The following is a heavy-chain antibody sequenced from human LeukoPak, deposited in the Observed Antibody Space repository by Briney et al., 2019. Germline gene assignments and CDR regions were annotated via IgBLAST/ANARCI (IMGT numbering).Heavy chain of an antibody. J-gene: IGHJ4*02. Sequence: SQTLSLTCAISGDSVSSNSAAWNWISQPPSKGLEWMGRTYYRSKRYNDYAVSVKSRITINPDTSKNQFSLQLNSVTPEDTAVYYCARSSYYYDSSGYFLPVDYWGQGTLVTVSS. CDR3: ARSSYYYDSSGYFLPVDY. D-gene: IGHD3-22*01. CDR2: TYYRSKRYN. V-gene: IGHV6-1*01. CDR1: GDSVSSNSAA.